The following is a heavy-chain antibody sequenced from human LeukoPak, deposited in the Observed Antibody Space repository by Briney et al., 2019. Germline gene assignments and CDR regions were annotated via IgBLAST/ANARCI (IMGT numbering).Heavy chain of an antibody. CDR3: ATNRPVGGAYWGSFDI. D-gene: IGHD2-8*02. V-gene: IGHV4-39*07. CDR1: GGSIRSSSYY. CDR2: IYYSGST. J-gene: IGHJ3*02. Sequence: SETLSLTCTVSGGSIRSSSYYWGWIRQPPGKGLEWIGSIYYSGSTYYNPSLKSRVTISVDTSKNQVSLKMTSVTAADTAVYYCATNRPVGGAYWGSFDIWGQETLVTVSS.